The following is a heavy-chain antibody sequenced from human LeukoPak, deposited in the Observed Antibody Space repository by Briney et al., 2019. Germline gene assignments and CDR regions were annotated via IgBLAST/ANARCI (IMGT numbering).Heavy chain of an antibody. J-gene: IGHJ6*03. V-gene: IGHV1-69*01. CDR1: GGTFGSYA. D-gene: IGHD3-22*01. CDR2: IIPIFGTA. CDR3: ARVLHYDSSGYYYYYYYYMDV. Sequence: SVKVSCKASGGTFGSYAISWVRQAPGQGLEWMGGIIPIFGTANYAQKFQGRVTITADESTSTAYMELSSLRSEDTAVYYCARVLHYDSSGYYYYYYYYMDVWGKGTTVTVSS.